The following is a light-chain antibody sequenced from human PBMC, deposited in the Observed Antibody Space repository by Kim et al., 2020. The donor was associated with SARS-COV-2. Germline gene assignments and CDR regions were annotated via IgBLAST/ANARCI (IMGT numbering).Light chain of an antibody. V-gene: IGLV2-14*04. CDR2: DVS. CDR3: SSYTSSSTLV. J-gene: IGLJ2*01. CDR1: SSDVGGYNY. Sequence: GHSMPISFTGTSSDVGGYNYVSWYQQHPGKAPKLMIYDVSKRPSGVSNRFSGSKSGNTASLTISGLQAEDEADYYCSSYTSSSTLVFGGGTQLTVL.